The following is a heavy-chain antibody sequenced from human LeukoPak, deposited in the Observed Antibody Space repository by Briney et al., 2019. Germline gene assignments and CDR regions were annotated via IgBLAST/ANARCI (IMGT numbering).Heavy chain of an antibody. CDR1: GGSISSYY. V-gene: IGHV4-34*01. Sequence: SETLSLTCTVSGGSISSYYWSWIRQPPGKGLEWIGEINHSGSTNYNPSLKSRVTISVDTSKNQFSLKLSSVTAADTAVYYCAREGVVVAATHLESKVFDYWGQGTLVTVSS. J-gene: IGHJ4*02. CDR2: INHSGST. CDR3: AREGVVVAATHLESKVFDY. D-gene: IGHD2-15*01.